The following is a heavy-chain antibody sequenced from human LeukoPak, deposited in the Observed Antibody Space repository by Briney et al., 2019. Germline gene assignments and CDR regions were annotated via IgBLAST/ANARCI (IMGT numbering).Heavy chain of an antibody. CDR1: GFTFDDYG. J-gene: IGHJ5*01. Sequence: TGGSLRLSCAASGFTFDDYGMSWVRQAPGRGLEWVSGINWNAGSTGYADSVKGRFTISRDNARDSLYLHMNSLRAEDTAFYYCARDEVGATTREVWFDSWGQGALVTVSS. CDR2: INWNAGST. V-gene: IGHV3-20*04. CDR3: ARDEVGATTREVWFDS. D-gene: IGHD1-26*01.